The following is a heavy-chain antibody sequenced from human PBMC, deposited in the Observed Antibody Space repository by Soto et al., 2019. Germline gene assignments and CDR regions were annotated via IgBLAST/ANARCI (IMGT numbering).Heavy chain of an antibody. J-gene: IGHJ2*01. V-gene: IGHV1-18*01. CDR1: GYTVSDYA. Sequence: VQLVQSGGEGKKPGASVKVSCQGSGYTVSDYAISWVRQAPGPGLEGMGRVSASTRNTDQAQNFQGRVIMTLDTSTNTAYMELRSLRSDDTAVYYCVRCYCSVGSCYACWHFDLWGRGTLVTVSS. CDR2: VSASTRNT. CDR3: VRCYCSVGSCYACWHFDL. D-gene: IGHD2-15*01.